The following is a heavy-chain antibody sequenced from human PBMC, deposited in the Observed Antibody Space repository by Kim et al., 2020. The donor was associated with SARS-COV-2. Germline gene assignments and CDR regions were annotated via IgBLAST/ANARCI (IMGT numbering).Heavy chain of an antibody. CDR1: GGSVSSGSYY. V-gene: IGHV4-61*01. Sequence: SETLSLTCTVSGGSVSSGSYYWSWIRQPPGKGLEWIGYIYYSGSTNYNPSLKSRVTISVDTSKNQFSLKLSSVTAADTAVYYCARDTLPGDIVVVPAARPTDSSGCPVWGQGTLVTVSS. CDR3: ARDTLPGDIVVVPAARPTDSSGCPV. CDR2: IYYSGST. D-gene: IGHD2-2*01. J-gene: IGHJ4*02.